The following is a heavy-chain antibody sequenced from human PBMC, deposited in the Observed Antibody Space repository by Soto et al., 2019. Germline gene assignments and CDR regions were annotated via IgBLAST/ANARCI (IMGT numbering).Heavy chain of an antibody. CDR2: IIPIFGTA. CDR1: GGTFSSYA. Sequence: SVKVSCKASGGTFSSYAISWVRQSAGQGLEWMGGIIPIFGTANYAQKFQGRVTITADESTSTAYMELSSLRSEDTAVYYCAREQYSGSDGGRLGYYYGMDVWGQGTTVTVSS. V-gene: IGHV1-69*13. D-gene: IGHD1-26*01. J-gene: IGHJ6*02. CDR3: AREQYSGSDGGRLGYYYGMDV.